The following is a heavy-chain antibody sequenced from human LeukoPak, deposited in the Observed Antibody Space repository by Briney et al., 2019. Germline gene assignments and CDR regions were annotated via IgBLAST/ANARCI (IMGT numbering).Heavy chain of an antibody. Sequence: PSETLSLTCTVSGGSISSSSYYWGWIRQPPGKGLEWIGSIYYSGSTYYNPSLKSRVTISVDTSKNQFSLKLSSVTAADTAVYYCARTYYDFWSGYFTSGSFDYWGQGTLVTVSS. CDR3: ARTYYDFWSGYFTSGSFDY. CDR1: GGSISSSSYY. J-gene: IGHJ4*02. V-gene: IGHV4-39*01. CDR2: IYYSGST. D-gene: IGHD3-3*01.